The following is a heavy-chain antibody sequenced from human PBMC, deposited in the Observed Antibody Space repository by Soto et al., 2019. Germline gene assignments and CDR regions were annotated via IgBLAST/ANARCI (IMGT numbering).Heavy chain of an antibody. D-gene: IGHD3-22*01. V-gene: IGHV4-61*01. Sequence: LSLTCTVSGGSVSSGSYYWSWIRQPPGKGLEWIGYIYYSGSTNYNPSLKSRVTISVDTSKNQFSLKLSSVTAADTAVYYCAREVPGDSSGYYDYWGQGTLVTVSS. CDR2: IYYSGST. J-gene: IGHJ4*02. CDR3: AREVPGDSSGYYDY. CDR1: GGSVSSGSYY.